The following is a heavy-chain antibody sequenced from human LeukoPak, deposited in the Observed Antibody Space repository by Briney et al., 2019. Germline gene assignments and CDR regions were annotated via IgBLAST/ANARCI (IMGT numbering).Heavy chain of an antibody. J-gene: IGHJ4*02. CDR2: ISGSGGST. V-gene: IGHV3-23*01. D-gene: IGHD2-2*02. CDR3: ARARYCTSTSCYIDY. Sequence: GGSLRLSCAASGFTFSSYAMSRVRQAPGKGLEWVSAISGSGGSTYYADSVKGRFTISRDNSKNTLYLRMNSLRAEDTAVYYCARARYCTSTSCYIDYWGQGTLVTVSS. CDR1: GFTFSSYA.